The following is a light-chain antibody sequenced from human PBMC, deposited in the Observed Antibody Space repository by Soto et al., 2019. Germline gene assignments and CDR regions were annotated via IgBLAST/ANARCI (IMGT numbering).Light chain of an antibody. Sequence: DIQVTQSPSSLSASVGDRVTITCRASQNIRTYLNWYQQRPGKPPNLLIHTASTLQSGVPSRFSGSGSGTDFTLTISSLQPADFATYYCQQTYSTLNSVGQGTKLEIK. J-gene: IGKJ2*03. CDR3: QQTYSTLNS. CDR1: QNIRTY. V-gene: IGKV1-39*01. CDR2: TAS.